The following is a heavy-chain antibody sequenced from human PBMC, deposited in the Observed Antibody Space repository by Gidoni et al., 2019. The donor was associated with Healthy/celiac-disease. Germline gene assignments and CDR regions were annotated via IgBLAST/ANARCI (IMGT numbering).Heavy chain of an antibody. Sequence: EVQLLASGGGLVQPGGSLRFSCAASGLTYSSYAMSCVRQAPGKGLAWVSAISDSGGSTYYADSVKGRFTISRDNSKNTLYLQMNSLRAEDTAVYYCAKDRTQWLVFPFDYWGQGTLVTVSS. CDR2: ISDSGGST. CDR3: AKDRTQWLVFPFDY. CDR1: GLTYSSYA. D-gene: IGHD6-19*01. V-gene: IGHV3-23*01. J-gene: IGHJ4*02.